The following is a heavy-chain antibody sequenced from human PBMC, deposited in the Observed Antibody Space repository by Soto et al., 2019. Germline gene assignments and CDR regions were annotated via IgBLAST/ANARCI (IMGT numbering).Heavy chain of an antibody. CDR3: ARMASTGTLIWFDP. CDR1: GYTFINYD. CDR2: INADSGKT. V-gene: IGHV1-18*01. D-gene: IGHD6-13*01. Sequence: ASVKVSCKASGYTFINYDISWVRQATGQGLEWMGWINADSGKTDYAKKFQGRVTMTRDASTSTAHMELSSLTSDDTAVYYCARMASTGTLIWFDPWGQGTLVTVSS. J-gene: IGHJ5*02.